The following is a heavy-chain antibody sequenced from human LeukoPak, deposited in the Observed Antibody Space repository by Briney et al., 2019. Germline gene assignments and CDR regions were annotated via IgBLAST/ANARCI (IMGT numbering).Heavy chain of an antibody. CDR3: ARPPYGANSLYYFDY. CDR1: GYTFTMYY. CDR2: INPSGGST. D-gene: IGHD4-17*01. Sequence: GASVTVSCKASGYTFTMYYIHWVRQAPGQGLEWMGIINPSGGSTSYAQKFHGRVTMTRDTSTSTVYMELSSLRSEDTAVYYCARPPYGANSLYYFDYWGQGTLVTVSS. J-gene: IGHJ4*02. V-gene: IGHV1-46*01.